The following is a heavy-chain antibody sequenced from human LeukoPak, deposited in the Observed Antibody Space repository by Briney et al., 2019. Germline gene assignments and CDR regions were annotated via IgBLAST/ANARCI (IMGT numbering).Heavy chain of an antibody. CDR1: GFTFSSYG. CDR3: AKDHRSHYIHPPDY. V-gene: IGHV3-30*02. Sequence: PGGSLRLSCAASGFTFSSYGMHWVRQAPGKGLEWVAFIRYDGSNKYYADSVKGRFTISRDNSKNTLYLQMNSLRAEDTAVYYCAKDHRSHYIHPPDYWGQGTLVTVSS. CDR2: IRYDGSNK. D-gene: IGHD2-15*01. J-gene: IGHJ4*02.